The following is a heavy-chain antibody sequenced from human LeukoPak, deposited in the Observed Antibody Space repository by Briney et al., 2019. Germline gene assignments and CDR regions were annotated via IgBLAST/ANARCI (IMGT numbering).Heavy chain of an antibody. Sequence: GESLRTSCKGSGYSFTSYWISWVRQMPRKGLEWMGRIDPSDSYTNYSPSFQGHVTISADKSISTAYLQWSSLKASDTTMYYCARHVGYSSSWVDYWGQGTLVTVPS. CDR1: GYSFTSYW. CDR2: IDPSDSYT. CDR3: ARHVGYSSSWVDY. V-gene: IGHV5-10-1*01. J-gene: IGHJ4*02. D-gene: IGHD6-13*01.